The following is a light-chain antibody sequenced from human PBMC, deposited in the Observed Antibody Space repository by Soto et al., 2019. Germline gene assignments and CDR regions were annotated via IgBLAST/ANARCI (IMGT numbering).Light chain of an antibody. CDR3: QQYYSPPYT. CDR1: QTILYSSNNKNQ. CDR2: WAS. Sequence: DIEMTQSPDSLAVSLGERATINCKSSQTILYSSNNKNQLAWYQQKPGQPPKLLFYWASTRESGVPDRFSGSESGTDFTLTISSLQAEDVAVYYCQQYYSPPYTFGQGTKLEI. V-gene: IGKV4-1*01. J-gene: IGKJ2*01.